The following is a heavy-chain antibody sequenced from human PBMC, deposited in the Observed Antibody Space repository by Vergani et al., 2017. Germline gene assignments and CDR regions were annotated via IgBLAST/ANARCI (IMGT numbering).Heavy chain of an antibody. CDR3: AREFVPYGMDV. D-gene: IGHD6-6*01. CDR2: IYSGGST. Sequence: EVQLVESGGGLIQPGGSLRLSCAASGFTVSSNYMSWVRQAPGKGMEWVSVIYSGGSTYYADSLKGRFTISRDTSKNTLYLQMNSLRAEDTAVYYCAREFVPYGMDVWGQGTTVTVSS. J-gene: IGHJ6*02. V-gene: IGHV3-53*01. CDR1: GFTVSSNY.